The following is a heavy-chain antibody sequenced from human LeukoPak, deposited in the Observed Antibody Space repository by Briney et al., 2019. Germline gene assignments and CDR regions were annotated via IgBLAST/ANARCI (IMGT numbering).Heavy chain of an antibody. CDR1: GFTFSSYG. Sequence: GRSLRLSCAASGFTFSSYGTHWVRQAPGKGLEWVAVIWYDGSNKYYADSVKGRFTISRDNSKNTLYLQMNSLRAEDTAVYYCAKTANYYDSSGVDYWGQGTLVTVSS. CDR2: IWYDGSNK. V-gene: IGHV3-33*06. D-gene: IGHD3-22*01. J-gene: IGHJ4*02. CDR3: AKTANYYDSSGVDY.